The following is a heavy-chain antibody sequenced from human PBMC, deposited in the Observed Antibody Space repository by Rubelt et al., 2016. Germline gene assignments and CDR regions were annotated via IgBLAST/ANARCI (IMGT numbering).Heavy chain of an antibody. CDR3: ARHGAGSSPVKI. Sequence: QVQLQESGPGLVKPSETLSLTCTVSGGSISSYYWTWIRQPPGKGLEWIGYIYYSGSTNYSPSLKSRVTISVDQSRNQFSRELSSVTAADPAVYYCARHGAGSSPVKIWGQGTMVTVSS. V-gene: IGHV4-59*08. CDR2: IYYSGST. J-gene: IGHJ3*02. D-gene: IGHD3-10*01. CDR1: GGSISSYY.